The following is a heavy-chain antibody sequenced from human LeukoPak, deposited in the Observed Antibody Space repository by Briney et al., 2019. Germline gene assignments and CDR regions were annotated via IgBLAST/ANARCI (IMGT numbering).Heavy chain of an antibody. CDR2: INPSGGST. Sequence: GASVRDSCKASGYTFTSYYMHWVRQAPGQGLEWMGIINPSGGSTSYAQKFQGRVTMTRDTSTSTVYMELSSLRSEDTAVYYCAREPRGSGSYYARYFDLWGRGTLVTGSS. V-gene: IGHV1-46*01. CDR3: AREPRGSGSYYARYFDL. CDR1: GYTFTSYY. D-gene: IGHD3-10*01. J-gene: IGHJ2*01.